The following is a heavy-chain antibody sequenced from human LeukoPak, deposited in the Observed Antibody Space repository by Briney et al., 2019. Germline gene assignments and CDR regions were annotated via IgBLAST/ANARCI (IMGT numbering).Heavy chain of an antibody. Sequence: PSQTLSLTCTVSGGSISSCGYYWSWIRQHPGKGLEWIGYIYYSGSTYYNPSLKSRVTISVDTSKNQFSLKLSSVTAADTAVYYCARVVGGSGRYYYYYGMDVWGQGTTVTVSS. V-gene: IGHV4-31*03. CDR1: GGSISSCGYY. CDR3: ARVVGGSGRYYYYYGMDV. J-gene: IGHJ6*02. CDR2: IYYSGST. D-gene: IGHD3-16*01.